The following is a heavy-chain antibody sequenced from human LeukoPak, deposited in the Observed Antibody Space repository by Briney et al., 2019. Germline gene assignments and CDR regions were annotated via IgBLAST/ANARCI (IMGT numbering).Heavy chain of an antibody. Sequence: SETLSLTCTVSGDSISSYYCSWIRQPPGKGLEWIGYIYYSGSTSYNPSLKSRVTISLDTSNNQFSLKLSSVTAADTAVYYCARVTIFGVVIMGYNWFDPWGQGTLVTVSS. CDR1: GDSISSYY. CDR3: ARVTIFGVVIMGYNWFDP. D-gene: IGHD3-3*01. CDR2: IYYSGST. J-gene: IGHJ5*02. V-gene: IGHV4-59*12.